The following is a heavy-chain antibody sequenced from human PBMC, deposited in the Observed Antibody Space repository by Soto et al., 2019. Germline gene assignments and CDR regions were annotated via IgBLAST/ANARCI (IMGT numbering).Heavy chain of an antibody. Sequence: ASVKVSCKASVYTFTSYAMHWVRQAPGQRLEWMGWINAGNGNTNYAQKLQGRVTMTTDTSTSTAYMELRSLRSDDTAVYYCARGNRIEAFDIWGQGTMVTVSS. CDR2: INAGNGNT. D-gene: IGHD2-15*01. J-gene: IGHJ3*02. CDR1: VYTFTSYA. V-gene: IGHV1-3*01. CDR3: ARGNRIEAFDI.